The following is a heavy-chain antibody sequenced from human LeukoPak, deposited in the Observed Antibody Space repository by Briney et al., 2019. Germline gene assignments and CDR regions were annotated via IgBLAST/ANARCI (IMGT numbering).Heavy chain of an antibody. Sequence: SETLSLTCTVSGGSISSGDYYWSWIRQPPGKGLEWIGYIYYSGSTYYNPSLKSRVTISVDTSKNQFSLKLSSVTAADTAVYYCASHLKVGGSRGAFDIWGQGTMVTVSS. CDR3: ASHLKVGGSRGAFDI. J-gene: IGHJ3*02. D-gene: IGHD1-26*01. CDR1: GGSISSGDYY. V-gene: IGHV4-30-4*08. CDR2: IYYSGST.